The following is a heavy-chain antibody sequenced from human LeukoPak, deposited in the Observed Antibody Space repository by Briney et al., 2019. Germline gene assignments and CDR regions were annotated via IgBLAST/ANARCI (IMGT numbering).Heavy chain of an antibody. D-gene: IGHD5-12*01. CDR2: IYHSGST. CDR3: ARCIVATPLGWFDP. J-gene: IGHJ5*02. CDR1: GYSISSGYY. V-gene: IGHV4-38-2*02. Sequence: SETLSLTCTVSGYSISSGYYWGWIRPPPGKGLEWIGSIYHSGSTYYNPSLKSRATISVDTSKNQFSLKLSSVTAAGTAVYYCARCIVATPLGWFDPWGQGTLVTVSS.